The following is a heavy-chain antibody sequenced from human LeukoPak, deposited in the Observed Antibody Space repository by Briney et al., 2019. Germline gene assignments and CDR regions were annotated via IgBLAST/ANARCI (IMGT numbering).Heavy chain of an antibody. CDR2: ISPDSNTI. CDR3: ASSAVVASDH. J-gene: IGHJ4*02. Sequence: GGSLRLSCAVSGFTLDDYYMSWIRQAPGKGLEWVSYISPDSNTIRYADSVKGRFTISRDNAKNSLSLQMNSLRVEDTAVYYCASSAVVASDHWGQGTLVTVSS. D-gene: IGHD3-22*01. V-gene: IGHV3-11*04. CDR1: GFTLDDYY.